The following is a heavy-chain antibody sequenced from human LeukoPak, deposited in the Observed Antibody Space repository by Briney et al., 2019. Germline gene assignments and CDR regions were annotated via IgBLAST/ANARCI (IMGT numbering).Heavy chain of an antibody. CDR3: AKGGATTPIDY. CDR2: ISWNSGSI. CDR1: GFTFDDYA. J-gene: IGHJ4*02. D-gene: IGHD1-26*01. V-gene: IGHV3-9*01. Sequence: PGGSLRLSCAASGFTFDDYAMHWVRQAPGKGLEWVSGISWNSGSIGYADSVKGRFTISRDNAKNSLYLQMNSLRAEDTALYYCAKGGATTPIDYWGQGTLVTVSS.